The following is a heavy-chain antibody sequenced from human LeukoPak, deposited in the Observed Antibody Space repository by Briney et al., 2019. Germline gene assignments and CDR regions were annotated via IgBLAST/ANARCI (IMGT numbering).Heavy chain of an antibody. CDR1: GYTFTNYY. D-gene: IGHD6-19*01. Sequence: ASVKVSCKASGYTFTNYYMHWVRRTPAQGFEWMGITNPSGGSTTYAQKFQGRVTMTRDTSTSTVYMELSSLRSEDTAVYYCARRVGSGWYRVDAFDIWGQGTMVTVSS. V-gene: IGHV1-46*01. CDR3: ARRVGSGWYRVDAFDI. J-gene: IGHJ3*02. CDR2: TNPSGGST.